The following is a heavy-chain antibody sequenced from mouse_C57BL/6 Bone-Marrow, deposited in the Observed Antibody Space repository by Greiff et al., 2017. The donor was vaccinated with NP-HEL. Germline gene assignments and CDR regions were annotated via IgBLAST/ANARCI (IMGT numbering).Heavy chain of an antibody. CDR3: ARHYYGSSYWYFDV. J-gene: IGHJ1*03. D-gene: IGHD1-1*01. Sequence: EVKVVESGGGLVQPGGSLKLSCAASGFTFSDYGMAWVRQAPRKGPEWVAVISNLAYSIYYADTVTGRFTISRENAKNTLYLEMSSLRSEDTAMYYCARHYYGSSYWYFDVWGTGTTVTVSS. V-gene: IGHV5-15*01. CDR2: ISNLAYSI. CDR1: GFTFSDYG.